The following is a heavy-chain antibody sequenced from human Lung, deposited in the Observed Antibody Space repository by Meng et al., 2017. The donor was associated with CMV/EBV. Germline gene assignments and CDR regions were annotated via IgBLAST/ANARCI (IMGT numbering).Heavy chain of an antibody. CDR3: ARPIEGIRETLDY. V-gene: IGHV3-7*01. CDR2: INEDGTDK. Sequence: SXAASGFTVTRNWMTWVRQAPGKGLEWVANINEDGTDKNYLDSVKGRFTISRDNVKKSVYLQMNTLRGEDTAVYYCARPIEGIRETLDYWGQGTLVXVSS. J-gene: IGHJ4*02. D-gene: IGHD3-10*01. CDR1: GFTVTRNW.